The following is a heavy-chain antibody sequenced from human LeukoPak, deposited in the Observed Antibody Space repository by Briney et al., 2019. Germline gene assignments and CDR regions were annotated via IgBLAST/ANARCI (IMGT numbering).Heavy chain of an antibody. CDR2: IYTSGST. J-gene: IGHJ3*02. CDR3: ARDRIAARLGPHDAFDI. V-gene: IGHV4-4*07. Sequence: SETLSLTCTVSGGSITSYYWSWIRQPAGKGLEWIGRIYTSGSTNYNPSLKSRVTMSVDTSKNHFSLKLSSVTAADTAVYYCARDRIAARLGPHDAFDIWGQGTMVTVSS. CDR1: GGSITSYY. D-gene: IGHD6-6*01.